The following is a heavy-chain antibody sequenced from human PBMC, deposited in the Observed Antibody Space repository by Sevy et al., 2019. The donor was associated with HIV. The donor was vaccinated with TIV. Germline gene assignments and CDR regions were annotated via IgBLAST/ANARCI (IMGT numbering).Heavy chain of an antibody. CDR2: ISYDGSNT. CDR3: ARDGGYDSRGYDLSNY. Sequence: GGSLRLSCAASGFTFTTYAMHWVRQAPGKGLEWVAVISYDGSNTYYADSVKGRFTSSRDSSKNTLYLQMNSLRAEDTAVYFGARDGGYDSRGYDLSNYWGQGTLVTVSS. D-gene: IGHD3-22*01. CDR1: GFTFTTYA. J-gene: IGHJ4*02. V-gene: IGHV3-30-3*01.